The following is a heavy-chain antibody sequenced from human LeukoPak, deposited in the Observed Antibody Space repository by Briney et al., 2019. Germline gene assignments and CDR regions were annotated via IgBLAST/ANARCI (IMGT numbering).Heavy chain of an antibody. CDR2: INPYNGNT. V-gene: IGHV1-18*01. D-gene: IGHD6-13*01. CDR1: GYTFSSHG. Sequence: ASVKVSCKASGYTFSSHGNIWVRQAPGQGLEWMGWINPYNGNTNYVQKLQGRVTMTTETSTSTAYMELRSLRSDDTAVYYCARVAAADYFDYWGQGTLVTVSS. J-gene: IGHJ4*02. CDR3: ARVAAADYFDY.